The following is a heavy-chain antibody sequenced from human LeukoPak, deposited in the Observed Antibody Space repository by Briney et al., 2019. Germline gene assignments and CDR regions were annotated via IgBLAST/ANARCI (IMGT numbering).Heavy chain of an antibody. V-gene: IGHV4-59*01. J-gene: IGHJ4*02. CDR3: ARGSRGYSYGTFGY. CDR1: GGSISSYY. D-gene: IGHD5-18*01. Sequence: SETLSLTCTVSGGSISSYYWSWIRQPPGKGLEWIGYIYYSGSTNYNPSLKSRVTISVDTSKNQFSLKLSSVTAADTAVYYCARGSRGYSYGTFGYWGQGTLVTVSS. CDR2: IYYSGST.